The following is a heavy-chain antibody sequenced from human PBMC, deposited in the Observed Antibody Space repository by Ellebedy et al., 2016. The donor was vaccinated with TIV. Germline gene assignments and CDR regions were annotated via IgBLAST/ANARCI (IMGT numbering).Heavy chain of an antibody. Sequence: MPSETLSLTCTVSGGSISSHYWSWLRQPPGKGLEWIGYIYYSGSTNYNPSLKSRVTISVDTSKNQFSLKLRSVTAADTAVYFCARGGGYSGYSLYNWIDPWGQGTLVTVSS. CDR3: ARGGGYSGYSLYNWIDP. D-gene: IGHD5-12*01. J-gene: IGHJ5*02. CDR1: GGSISSHY. V-gene: IGHV4-59*11. CDR2: IYYSGST.